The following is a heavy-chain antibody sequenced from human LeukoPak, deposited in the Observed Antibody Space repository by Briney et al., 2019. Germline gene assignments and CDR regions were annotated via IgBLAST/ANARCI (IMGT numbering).Heavy chain of an antibody. CDR2: IRSGGSET. Sequence: GGSLRLSCTASGFTFTNYALAWVRQAPGKGLEWVSAIRSGGSETYYSDSVKGRFIIAGDTSKSTLYLQMNSLRAEDTAVYYCARYYYDSSGYYPFDYWGQGTLVTVSS. CDR3: ARYYYDSSGYYPFDY. J-gene: IGHJ4*02. CDR1: GFTFTNYA. V-gene: IGHV3-23*01. D-gene: IGHD3-22*01.